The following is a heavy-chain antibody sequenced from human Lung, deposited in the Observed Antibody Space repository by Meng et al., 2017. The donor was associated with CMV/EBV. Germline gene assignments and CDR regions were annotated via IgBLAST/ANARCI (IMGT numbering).Heavy chain of an antibody. CDR2: ISSSSSYI. CDR3: ARGGLIAARNDY. V-gene: IGHV3-21*01. Sequence: SXAASGFTFSSYSMNWVRQAPGKGLEWVSSISSSSSYIYYADSVKGRFTISRDNAKNSLYLQMNSLRAEDTAVYYCARGGLIAARNDYWGQGTLVXVSS. J-gene: IGHJ4*02. CDR1: GFTFSSYS. D-gene: IGHD6-6*01.